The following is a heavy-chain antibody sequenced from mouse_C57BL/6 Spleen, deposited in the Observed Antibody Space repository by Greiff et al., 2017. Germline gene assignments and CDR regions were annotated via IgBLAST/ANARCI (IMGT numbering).Heavy chain of an antibody. CDR2: IYPGDGDT. CDR1: GYAFSSYW. CDR3: ARWDYDRYFDV. D-gene: IGHD2-4*01. V-gene: IGHV1-80*01. Sequence: VKLMESGAELVKPGASVKISCKASGYAFSSYWMNWVKQRPGKGLEWIGQIYPGDGDTNYNGKFKGKATLAADTSSSTAYMQLSSLTSEDSAVYFCARWDYDRYFDVWGTGTTVTVSS. J-gene: IGHJ1*03.